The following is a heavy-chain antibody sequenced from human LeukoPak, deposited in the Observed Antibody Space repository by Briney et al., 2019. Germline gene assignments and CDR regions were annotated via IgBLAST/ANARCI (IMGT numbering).Heavy chain of an antibody. J-gene: IGHJ4*02. CDR3: ARDLRFHKTKLLWFGELFS. CDR2: IRNKPKGYTT. D-gene: IGHD3-10*01. V-gene: IGHV3-72*01. Sequence: GGSLRLSCAASGFTFSDHFLDWVRQAPGKGLEWVGRIRNKPKGYTTEYAASVKGRFTISRDESKNSLFLQMISLKTEDTAVYYCARDLRFHKTKLLWFGELFSWGQGTLVTVSS. CDR1: GFTFSDHF.